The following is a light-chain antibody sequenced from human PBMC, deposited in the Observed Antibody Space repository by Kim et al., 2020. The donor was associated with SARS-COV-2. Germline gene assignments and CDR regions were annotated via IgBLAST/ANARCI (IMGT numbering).Light chain of an antibody. Sequence: ERVMTQSPATLSVSPGERVTLSCRASQSVSTNLAWFQQKPGQPPRLLIYRASTRATGIPARFSGSGSGTEFALTISSLQSEDFAVYFCQQYTEWPLTFAGGTKLEI. CDR2: RAS. J-gene: IGKJ4*01. V-gene: IGKV3-15*01. CDR1: QSVSTN. CDR3: QQYTEWPLT.